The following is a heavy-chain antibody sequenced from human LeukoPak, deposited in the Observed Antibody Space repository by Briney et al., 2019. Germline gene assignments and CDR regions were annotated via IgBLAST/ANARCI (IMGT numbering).Heavy chain of an antibody. CDR2: INNDGRVT. D-gene: IGHD3-16*01. J-gene: IGHJ4*02. CDR1: GFTFSSHW. CDR3: ARGGQGAVDY. V-gene: IGHV3-74*01. Sequence: GGSLRLSCAASGFTFSSHWMHWVRQAPGKGLVWDSFINNDGRVTRYADSVKGRFTISRDNAKNTGYLQMNSLRAEDAAMYYCARGGQGAVDYWGPGTLVTVS.